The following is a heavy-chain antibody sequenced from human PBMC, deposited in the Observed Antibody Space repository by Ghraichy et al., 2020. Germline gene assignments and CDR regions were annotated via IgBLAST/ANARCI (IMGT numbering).Heavy chain of an antibody. CDR2: IYYSGST. CDR3: ARHRVGGYDFWSGYYLPDWFDP. V-gene: IGHV4-39*01. CDR1: GGSISSSSYY. Sequence: SETLSLTCTVSGGSISSSSYYRGWIRQPPGKGLEWIGSIYYSGSTYYNPSLKSRVTISVDTSKNQFSLKLSSVTAADTAVYYCARHRVGGYDFWSGYYLPDWFDPWGQGTLVTVSS. D-gene: IGHD3-3*01. J-gene: IGHJ5*02.